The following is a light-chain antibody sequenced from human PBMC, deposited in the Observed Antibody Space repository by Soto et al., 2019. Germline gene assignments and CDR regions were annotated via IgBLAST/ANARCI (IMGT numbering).Light chain of an antibody. V-gene: IGKV1-39*01. CDR1: QTISNY. CDR3: QQSYTMPWT. J-gene: IGKJ1*01. CDR2: AAY. Sequence: DIQMTQSPSSLSASVGDRVTITCRASQTISNYLTWYQQKPGKAPKLLIYAAYNLQSGVPSRFSGSGSGTDFTLTISTLQPEDCATYSCQQSYTMPWTFGQGTKVEIK.